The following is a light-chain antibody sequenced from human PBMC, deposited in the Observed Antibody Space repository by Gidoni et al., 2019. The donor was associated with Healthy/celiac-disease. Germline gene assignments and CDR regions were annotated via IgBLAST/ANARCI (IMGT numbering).Light chain of an antibody. CDR2: DVT. J-gene: IGLJ3*02. Sequence: QSALTQPRSVSGSPGQSVIISCTGTSSDVGGYNYVSWYQQHPGKAHKLMIYDVTKRPSGVPDRFSGSKSGITASLTISGLQAEDEADYYCCSYAGSYSWVFGGGTKLTVL. V-gene: IGLV2-11*02. CDR3: CSYAGSYSWV. CDR1: SSDVGGYNY.